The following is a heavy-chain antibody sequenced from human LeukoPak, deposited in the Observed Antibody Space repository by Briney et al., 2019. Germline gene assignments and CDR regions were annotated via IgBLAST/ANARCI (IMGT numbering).Heavy chain of an antibody. CDR1: GGSISSYY. CDR3: ARPSTTYLAFDI. CDR2: IYYSGST. V-gene: IGHV4-59*08. D-gene: IGHD1-14*01. Sequence: SETLSLTCTVSGGSISSYYWSWIRRPPGKGLEWIGYIYYSGSTNYNPSLKSRVTISVDTSKSQFSLKLSSVTAADTAVYYCARPSTTYLAFDIWGQGTMVTVSS. J-gene: IGHJ3*02.